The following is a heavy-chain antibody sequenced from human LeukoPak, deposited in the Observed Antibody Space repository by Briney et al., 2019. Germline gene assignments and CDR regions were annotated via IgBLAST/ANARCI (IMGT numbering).Heavy chain of an antibody. CDR3: AEDRGRIVVVVAAANWFDP. CDR1: GFTFSSYA. CDR2: ISGSGGST. V-gene: IGHV3-23*01. D-gene: IGHD2-15*01. Sequence: GGSLRLSCAASGFTFSSYAMSWVRQAPGQGLEWVSAISGSGGSTYYADSVKGRFTISRDNSKNTLYLQMNSLRAEDTAVYYCAEDRGRIVVVVAAANWFDPWGQGTLVTVSS. J-gene: IGHJ5*02.